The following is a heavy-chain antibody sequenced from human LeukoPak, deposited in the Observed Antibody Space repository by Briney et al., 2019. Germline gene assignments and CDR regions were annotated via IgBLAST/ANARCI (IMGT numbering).Heavy chain of an antibody. V-gene: IGHV4-34*01. CDR2: INHSGST. D-gene: IGHD3-10*02. CDR3: ARRHITRFWFDP. CDR1: GGSFSGYY. J-gene: IGHJ5*02. Sequence: SETLSLTCAVYGGSFSGYYWSWIRQPPGKGLEWIGEINHSGSTNYNPSLKSRVTISVDTSKTQFSLKLSSVTAADTAVYYCARRHITRFWFDPWGQGTLVTVSS.